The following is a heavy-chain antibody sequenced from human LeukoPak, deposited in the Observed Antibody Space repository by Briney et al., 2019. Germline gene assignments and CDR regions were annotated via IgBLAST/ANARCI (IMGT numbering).Heavy chain of an antibody. CDR2: MRQDGSEK. D-gene: IGHD4-23*01. Sequence: GGSLRLSCAASGFTFRSHIISWIRQPPGKGLEWVANMRQDGSEKFYVDSVKGRFTISRDNSKNTLYLQMNSLRAEDTAVYYCATRGYGGWGQGTLVTVSS. J-gene: IGHJ4*02. CDR1: GFTFRSHI. V-gene: IGHV3-7*03. CDR3: ATRGYGG.